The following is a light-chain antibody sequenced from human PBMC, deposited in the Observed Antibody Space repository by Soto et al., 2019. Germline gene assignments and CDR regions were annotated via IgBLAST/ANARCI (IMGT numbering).Light chain of an antibody. J-gene: IGKJ4*01. CDR2: AAS. CDR3: QQYYSYPQIT. CDR1: QGISSY. Sequence: IGMTHSPSSLSASTGDRVTITCRASQGISSYFAWDQRKPGKAPKRLLYAASTLQSGVPSRFSGSGSGTDFTLTISCLQSEDFATYYCQQYYSYPQITFGGGTKVDIK. V-gene: IGKV1-8*01.